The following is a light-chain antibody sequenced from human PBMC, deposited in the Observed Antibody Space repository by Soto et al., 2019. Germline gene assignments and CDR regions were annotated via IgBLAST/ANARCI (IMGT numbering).Light chain of an antibody. CDR1: QSVSSY. J-gene: IGKJ1*01. V-gene: IGKV3-11*01. CDR3: QERTGWPPWT. Sequence: EIVMTQSPTTLSVSPGERAPLSCRVSQSVSSYLAWYQQKPGQAPRLLIYGASTRATDIPARFSGSGSGTDFTLTISSLEPEDFAVYYCQERTGWPPWTFGQGTKVDIK. CDR2: GAS.